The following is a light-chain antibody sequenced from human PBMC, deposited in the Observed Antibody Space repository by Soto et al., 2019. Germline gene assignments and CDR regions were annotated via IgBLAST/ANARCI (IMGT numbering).Light chain of an antibody. V-gene: IGKV3-11*01. CDR2: AS. CDR1: QIVGTS. J-gene: IGKJ4*01. CDR3: QQRFAWPLT. Sequence: IVLTQSPATLSLSPGERASLSCRASQIVGTSLAWYQQRPGQSPRLLIYASSRAAGIPARFSGGGSGTHFTLTISSLEPEDVAVYYCQQRFAWPLTFGGGTKVEIK.